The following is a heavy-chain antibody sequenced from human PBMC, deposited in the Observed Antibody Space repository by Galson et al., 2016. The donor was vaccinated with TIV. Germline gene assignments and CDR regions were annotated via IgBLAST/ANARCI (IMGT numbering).Heavy chain of an antibody. CDR3: ARGEGDDFYYYFYYMGV. V-gene: IGHV3-30*04. CDR1: GFTFNNSA. Sequence: SLRLSCAASGFTFNNSAIHWVRQAPGRGLEWVAVISYDGNNKYYADSVKGRFTLSRDNSKNTLYLQMNSLKTEDTAVYYCARGEGDDFYYYFYYMGVWGKGTTVTVSS. J-gene: IGHJ6*03. D-gene: IGHD2-21*02. CDR2: ISYDGNNK.